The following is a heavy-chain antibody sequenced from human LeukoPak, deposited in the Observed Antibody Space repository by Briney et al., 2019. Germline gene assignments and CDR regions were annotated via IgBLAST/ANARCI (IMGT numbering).Heavy chain of an antibody. D-gene: IGHD3-16*01. CDR1: SGSINSYY. V-gene: IGHV4-4*07. CDR3: ARHGYTASHYFLDY. J-gene: IGHJ4*02. Sequence: SETLSLTCTVSSGSINSYYWGWVRQPAGRGLEWIGRIYTTGTTHYNPSLKSRLTMSEDTSKRQFSLNLRSVTAADTAIYFCARHGYTASHYFLDYWGQGILVTVSS. CDR2: IYTTGTT.